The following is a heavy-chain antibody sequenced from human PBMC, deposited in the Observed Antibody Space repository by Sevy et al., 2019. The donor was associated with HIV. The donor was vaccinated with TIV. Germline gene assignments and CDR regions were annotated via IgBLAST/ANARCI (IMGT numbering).Heavy chain of an antibody. CDR1: GFTFSTYA. D-gene: IGHD6-19*01. V-gene: IGHV3-33*01. Sequence: GGSLRLSCAASGFTFSTYAIHWVRQAPGKWLEWVIVIWSDGSNKYYADSVKGRFTISRDNSKNTVYLQINSLTAEDTAIYYCARESGSDWYLDYWGQRTLVTVSS. CDR2: IWSDGSNK. CDR3: ARESGSDWYLDY. J-gene: IGHJ4*02.